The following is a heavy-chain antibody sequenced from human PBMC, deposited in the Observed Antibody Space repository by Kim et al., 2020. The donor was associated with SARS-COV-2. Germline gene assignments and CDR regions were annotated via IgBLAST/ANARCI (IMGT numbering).Heavy chain of an antibody. D-gene: IGHD3-10*01. Sequence: GGSLRLSCAASGFTFSSYAMHWVRQAPGKGLEWVAVISYDGSNKYYADSVKGRFTISRDNSKNTLYLQMNSLRAEDTAVYYCASPQGSGPRGYFDYWGQGTLVTVSS. J-gene: IGHJ4*02. CDR2: ISYDGSNK. CDR3: ASPQGSGPRGYFDY. V-gene: IGHV3-30*04. CDR1: GFTFSSYA.